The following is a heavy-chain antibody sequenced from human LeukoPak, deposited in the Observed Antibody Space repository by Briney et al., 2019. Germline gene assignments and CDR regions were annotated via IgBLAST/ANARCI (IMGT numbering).Heavy chain of an antibody. CDR2: IYYSGST. V-gene: IGHV4-39*01. CDR1: GGSISSSSYY. D-gene: IGHD2-15*01. CDR3: ARRIIYCSGGSCYSGVDY. J-gene: IGHJ4*02. Sequence: PSETLSLTCTVSGGSISSSSYYWGWIRQPPGTGLEWIGSIYYSGSTYYNPSLKSRVTISVDTSKNQFSLKLSSVTAADTAVYYCARRIIYCSGGSCYSGVDYWGQGTLVTVSS.